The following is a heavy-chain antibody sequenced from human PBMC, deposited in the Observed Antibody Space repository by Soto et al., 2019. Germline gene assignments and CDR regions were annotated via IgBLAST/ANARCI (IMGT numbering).Heavy chain of an antibody. Sequence: QVQLVESGGGVVQPGRSLRLSCAASGFTFSSYGMHWARQGPGKGLEWVAVIWYDGSNKVYADSVKGRFTISKANSKNTLYLQMNSLRAEDTAVYYWARDLSGDYGALDTWGQGTMVTVSS. J-gene: IGHJ3*02. D-gene: IGHD4-17*01. V-gene: IGHV3-33*01. CDR1: GFTFSSYG. CDR2: IWYDGSNK. CDR3: ARDLSGDYGALDT.